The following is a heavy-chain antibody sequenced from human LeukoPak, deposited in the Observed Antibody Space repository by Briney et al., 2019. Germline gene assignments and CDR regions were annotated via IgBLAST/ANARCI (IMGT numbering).Heavy chain of an antibody. V-gene: IGHV7-4-1*02. Sequence: ASVKVSCKASGYTFTRCAMNWVRQAPGQGLEWMGWINTNTGNPTYAQGFTGRVVFSLDTSVSTAYLQISTLKAEDTAVYYCARGSVLGYCSGGSCYNWFESWGQGTLVTVAS. CDR3: ARGSVLGYCSGGSCYNWFES. D-gene: IGHD2-15*01. CDR1: GYTFTRCA. J-gene: IGHJ5*01. CDR2: INTNTGNP.